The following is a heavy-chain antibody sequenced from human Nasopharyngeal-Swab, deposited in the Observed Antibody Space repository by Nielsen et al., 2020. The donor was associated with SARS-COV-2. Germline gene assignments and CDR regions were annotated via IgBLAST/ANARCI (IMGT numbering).Heavy chain of an antibody. CDR2: ISWNSGSI. J-gene: IGHJ4*02. V-gene: IGHV3-9*01. CDR3: AKESSVTTEG. CDR1: GFTFADYA. D-gene: IGHD4-17*01. Sequence: SLNISCAASGFTFADYAMHWVRQAPGKGLEWVSGISWNSGSIGYADSVKARFTISRDNAKNSLYLQMNSLRAEDTALYYCAKESSVTTEGWGQGTLVTVSS.